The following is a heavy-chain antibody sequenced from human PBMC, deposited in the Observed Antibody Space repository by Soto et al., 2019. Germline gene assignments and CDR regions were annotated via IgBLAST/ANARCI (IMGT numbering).Heavy chain of an antibody. V-gene: IGHV4-4*02. D-gene: IGHD6-6*01. Sequence: QVQLQESGPGLVKPSGTLSLTCAVSGGSISSSNWWSWVRQPPVKGLEWIGEIYHSGSDNYNPSLTSPVTISVDKSKNQFSLKLSSVTAADTAVYYCASLIAANANWGQGTLVTVSS. CDR3: ASLIAANAN. J-gene: IGHJ4*02. CDR1: GGSISSSNW. CDR2: IYHSGSD.